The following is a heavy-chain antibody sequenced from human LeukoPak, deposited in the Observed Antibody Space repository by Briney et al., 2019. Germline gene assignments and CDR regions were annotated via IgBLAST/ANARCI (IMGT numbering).Heavy chain of an antibody. V-gene: IGHV1-2*04. D-gene: IGHD3-22*01. CDR3: ARSSYYDSSGYYYYFDY. Sequence: GASVKVSCKASGYTFTGYYMHWVRRAPGQGLEWMGWINPNSGGTNYAQKFQGWVTMTRDTSISTAYMELSRLRSDDTAVYYCARSSYYDSSGYYYYFDYWGQGTLVTVSS. CDR2: INPNSGGT. J-gene: IGHJ4*02. CDR1: GYTFTGYY.